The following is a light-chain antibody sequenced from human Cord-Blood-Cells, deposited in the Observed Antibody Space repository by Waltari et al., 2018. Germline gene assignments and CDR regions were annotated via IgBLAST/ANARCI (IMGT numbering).Light chain of an antibody. Sequence: SYELTQPPSASVSPGQPASITCPGRKLGDQYACWYQQKPGQSPVLVIYQDSKRPSGIPERFSGSNSGNTATLTISGTQAMDEADYYCQAWDSSTVVFGGGTKLTVL. CDR3: QAWDSSTVV. CDR1: KLGDQY. V-gene: IGLV3-1*01. J-gene: IGLJ2*01. CDR2: QDS.